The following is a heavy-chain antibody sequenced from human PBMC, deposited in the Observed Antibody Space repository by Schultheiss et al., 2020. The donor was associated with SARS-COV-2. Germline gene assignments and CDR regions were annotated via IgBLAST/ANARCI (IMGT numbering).Heavy chain of an antibody. Sequence: GESLKISCAASGFTFSSYGMHWVRQAPGKGLEWVAVIWNDGRNKYYADSVKGRFTISRDNSKNTVYLEMNNLTAEDTAVYYCVRGLQWLFDVWGQGNTVTVS. CDR1: GFTFSSYG. J-gene: IGHJ6*02. V-gene: IGHV3-33*01. D-gene: IGHD6-19*01. CDR3: VRGLQWLFDV. CDR2: IWNDGRNK.